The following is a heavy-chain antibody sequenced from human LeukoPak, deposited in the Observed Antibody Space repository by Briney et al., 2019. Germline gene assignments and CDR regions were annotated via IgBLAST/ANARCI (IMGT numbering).Heavy chain of an antibody. CDR1: GDSILTRTYY. CDR3: ARGPRVSDGYSSSWYLNY. Sequence: SETLSLTCTVSGDSILTRTYYWGWIRQPPGKGLEWIGSIYYSGTTHYNPSLKSRVTISVDTSENQFSLELHSVTAADTAVYYCARGPRVSDGYSSSWYLNYWGQGTLVTVSS. D-gene: IGHD6-13*01. CDR2: IYYSGTT. J-gene: IGHJ4*02. V-gene: IGHV4-39*01.